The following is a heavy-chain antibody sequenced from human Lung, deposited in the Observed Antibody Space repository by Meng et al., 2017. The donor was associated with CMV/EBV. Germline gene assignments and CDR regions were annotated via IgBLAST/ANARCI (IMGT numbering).Heavy chain of an antibody. J-gene: IGHJ4*02. CDR2: IYHSGST. D-gene: IGHD6-19*01. Sequence: QVPPQESGPGMVKPSGTLSLPCAVSGGSISSSNWWSWVRQPPGKGLEWIGEIYHSGSTNYNPSLKSRVTISVDKSKNQFSLKLSSVTAADTAVYYCASFPPPGKQWLVTDYWGQGTLVTVSS. CDR3: ASFPPPGKQWLVTDY. V-gene: IGHV4-4*02. CDR1: GGSISSSNW.